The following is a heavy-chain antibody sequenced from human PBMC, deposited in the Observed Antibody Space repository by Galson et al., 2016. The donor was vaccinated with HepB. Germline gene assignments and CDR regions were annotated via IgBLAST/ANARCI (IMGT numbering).Heavy chain of an antibody. Sequence: SLRLSCAASGFTFNRNAMSWVRQTPGKGLEWVSVIGGGRGDTYYADSVKGRFTISRNNSKNTLYLQMNSLRAEDTAVYYCAKDEDFSRSWFYPDYWGQGTLLTVSS. D-gene: IGHD2-15*01. CDR3: AKDEDFSRSWFYPDY. J-gene: IGHJ4*02. CDR1: GFTFNRNA. CDR2: IGGGRGDT. V-gene: IGHV3-23*01.